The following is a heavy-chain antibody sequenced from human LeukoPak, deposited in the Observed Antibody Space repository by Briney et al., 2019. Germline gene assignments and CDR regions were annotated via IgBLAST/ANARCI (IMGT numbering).Heavy chain of an antibody. CDR3: ARESAGAFDV. V-gene: IGHV4-61*02. CDR2: IFDSGST. J-gene: IGHJ3*01. Sequence: SETLSLTCSVSGGSISSGPFYWSWLRQPAGKGLEWIGRIFDSGSTDYNPSLKSRVTISVDTSKDQFSLRLSSVTAADTAVYHCARESAGAFDVWGQGALVTVSS. CDR1: GGSISSGPFY.